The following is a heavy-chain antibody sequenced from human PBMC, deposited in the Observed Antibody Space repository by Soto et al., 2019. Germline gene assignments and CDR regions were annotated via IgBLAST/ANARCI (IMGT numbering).Heavy chain of an antibody. CDR2: IRNKANSYTT. V-gene: IGHV3-72*01. D-gene: IGHD3-10*01. CDR3: DRGTFDY. Sequence: EVQLVESGGGLVQPGGSLRLSCAASGFTFSDHYMDWVRQAPGKGLEWVGRIRNKANSYTTEYAASVKGRFTISRDDSKNLLYLQMNSLKTEDTAVYYCDRGTFDYWGQGALVTVSS. CDR1: GFTFSDHY. J-gene: IGHJ4*02.